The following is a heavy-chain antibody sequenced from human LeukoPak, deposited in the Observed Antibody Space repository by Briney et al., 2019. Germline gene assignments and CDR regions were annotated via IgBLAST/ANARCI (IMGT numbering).Heavy chain of an antibody. CDR2: ISYDGSNK. D-gene: IGHD6-13*01. CDR1: GFTFSSYG. Sequence: GGSLRLSCAASGFTFSSYGMHWVRQAPGKGLEWVAVISYDGSNKYYADSVKGRFTISRDNSKNTLYLQMNSLRAEDTAVYYCAKDLGSSWYMPYYYYGMDVWGQGTTVTVSS. V-gene: IGHV3-30*18. J-gene: IGHJ6*02. CDR3: AKDLGSSWYMPYYYYGMDV.